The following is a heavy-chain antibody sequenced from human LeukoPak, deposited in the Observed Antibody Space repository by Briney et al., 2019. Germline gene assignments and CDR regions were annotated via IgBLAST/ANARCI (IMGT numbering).Heavy chain of an antibody. CDR1: GYTLTELS. CDR3: TTDSSDRLCFGESGAFDI. Sequence: ASVKVSCKVSGYTLTELSMHWVRQAPGKGLEWMGGFDPEEGETIYAQKLQGRVTMSEDTSTNPTSMGLSNLTADDTAACDYTTDSSDRLCFGESGAFDIWGQGTMVTVSS. J-gene: IGHJ3*02. D-gene: IGHD3-10*01. V-gene: IGHV1-24*01. CDR2: FDPEEGET.